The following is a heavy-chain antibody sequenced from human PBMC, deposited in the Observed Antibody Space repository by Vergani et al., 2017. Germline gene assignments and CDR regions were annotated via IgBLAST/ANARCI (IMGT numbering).Heavy chain of an antibody. V-gene: IGHV4-59*08. CDR2: IYYSGST. Sequence: QVQLQESGPGLVKPSETLSLTCTVSGGSISSYYWSWIRPPPGKGLEWIGYIYYSGSTNYHPSLKSRVTISVDTSKNQFSLKLSSVPAADTAVYYCARHLYSSGWYDGWGQGTLVTVSS. CDR1: GGSISSYY. J-gene: IGHJ4*02. CDR3: ARHLYSSGWYDG. D-gene: IGHD6-19*01.